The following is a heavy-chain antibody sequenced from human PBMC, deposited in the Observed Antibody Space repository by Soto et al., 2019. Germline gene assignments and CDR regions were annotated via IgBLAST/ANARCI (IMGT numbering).Heavy chain of an antibody. D-gene: IGHD6-13*01. CDR2: VDPSDSYT. V-gene: IGHV5-10-1*01. J-gene: IGHJ6*02. Sequence: GESLKISCKGSGYSFTSYWISWVRQMPGKGLEWMGRVDPSDSYTNYSPSFQGHVTISADKSISTAYLQWSSLKASDTAMHYCARHSSSWYLYYYYGMDVWGQGTTVTASS. CDR1: GYSFTSYW. CDR3: ARHSSSWYLYYYYGMDV.